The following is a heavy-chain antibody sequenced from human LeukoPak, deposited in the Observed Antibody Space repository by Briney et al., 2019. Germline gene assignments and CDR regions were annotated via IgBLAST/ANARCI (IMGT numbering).Heavy chain of an antibody. CDR3: ARTLLGRGNYFDS. CDR2: IYNSGST. D-gene: IGHD7-27*01. J-gene: IGHJ4*02. Sequence: GGSLRLSCAASGFSVSNDYMSWVRQAPGKGLEWVSIIYNSGSTYYADSVKGRFTISRDNSKNTVYLQMNSLRAEDTAVYFCARTLLGRGNYFDSWGQGTLVTVSS. CDR1: GFSVSNDY. V-gene: IGHV3-53*01.